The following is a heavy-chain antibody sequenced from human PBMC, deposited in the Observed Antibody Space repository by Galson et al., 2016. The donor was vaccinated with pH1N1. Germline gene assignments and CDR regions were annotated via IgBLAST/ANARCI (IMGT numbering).Heavy chain of an antibody. CDR3: ARDRSPARLYY. D-gene: IGHD2-2*01. CDR1: GTSISSGSYY. J-gene: IGHJ4*02. CDR2: IHTSGST. Sequence: TLSLTCTVSGTSISSGSYYWSWIRQPAGKGLEWIGHIHTSGSTNYNPSLKSRVTISVDTSKNQFPLKVSSVTAADTAVYYCARDRSPARLYYWGQGTLVTVSS. V-gene: IGHV4-61*09.